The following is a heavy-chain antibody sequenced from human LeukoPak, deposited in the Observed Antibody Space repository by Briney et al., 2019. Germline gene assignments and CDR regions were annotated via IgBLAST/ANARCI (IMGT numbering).Heavy chain of an antibody. CDR3: ARGMDV. CDR1: GFTFSSYW. Sequence: GGSLRLSCAASGFTFSSYWMNWVRQAPGKGLEWVANIKEDGSGKYYVDSVKGRFTISRDNAKNSVYLQMNSLRVEDTAVYYCARGMDVRGQGTTVTVSS. V-gene: IGHV3-7*03. J-gene: IGHJ6*02. CDR2: IKEDGSGK.